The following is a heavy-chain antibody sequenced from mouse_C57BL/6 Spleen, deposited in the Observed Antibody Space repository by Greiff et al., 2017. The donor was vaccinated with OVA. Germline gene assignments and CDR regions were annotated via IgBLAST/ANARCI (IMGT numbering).Heavy chain of an antibody. CDR1: GYAFTNYL. V-gene: IGHV1-54*01. CDR2: INPGSGGT. CDR3: ARNSNYGWFAY. D-gene: IGHD2-5*01. J-gene: IGHJ3*01. Sequence: VKLQESGAELVRPGTSVTVSCKASGYAFTNYLIEWVKQRPGQGLEWIGVINPGSGGTNYNEKFKGKATLTADKSSSTAYMQLSSLTSEDSAVYFCARNSNYGWFAYWGQGTLVTVSA.